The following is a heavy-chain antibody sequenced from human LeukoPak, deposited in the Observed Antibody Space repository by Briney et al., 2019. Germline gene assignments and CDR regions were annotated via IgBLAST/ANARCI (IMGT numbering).Heavy chain of an antibody. Sequence: GDSLKISCKGSGYSFTSYWIGWVRQMPGKGLEWMGIIYPGDSDTRYSPSFQGQVTISADKSISTAYLQWSSLKASDTAMYYCARQGGYSSSWTDYFDYWGQGTLVTVSS. CDR2: IYPGDSDT. D-gene: IGHD6-13*01. CDR3: ARQGGYSSSWTDYFDY. V-gene: IGHV5-51*01. J-gene: IGHJ4*02. CDR1: GYSFTSYW.